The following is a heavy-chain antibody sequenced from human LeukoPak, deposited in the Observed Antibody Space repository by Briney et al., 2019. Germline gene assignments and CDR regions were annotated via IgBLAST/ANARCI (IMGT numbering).Heavy chain of an antibody. Sequence: GGSLRLSCAASGFTFNSYAMSWVRQAPGKGLEWVSAISGSGGSTYYADSVKGRFTISRDNSKNTLYLQMNSLRAEDTAVYYCATGGVAARPGDYWGQGTLVTVSS. CDR2: ISGSGGST. V-gene: IGHV3-23*01. D-gene: IGHD6-6*01. J-gene: IGHJ4*02. CDR3: ATGGVAARPGDY. CDR1: GFTFNSYA.